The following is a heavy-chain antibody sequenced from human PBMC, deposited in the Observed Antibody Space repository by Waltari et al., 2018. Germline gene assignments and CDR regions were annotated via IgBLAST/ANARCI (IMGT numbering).Heavy chain of an antibody. D-gene: IGHD3-22*01. Sequence: QLQLQESGPGQVKPSETLSLTCTVSGGSISSSSYYWGWIRQPPGKGLEWIGTIEYSGSTYYNPSLNRRVTISVDTSKNQFSLKLSSVTAADTAVYYCARHRGASYYEFDYWGQGTLVTVSS. CDR1: GGSISSSSYY. CDR3: ARHRGASYYEFDY. CDR2: IEYSGST. V-gene: IGHV4-39*01. J-gene: IGHJ4*02.